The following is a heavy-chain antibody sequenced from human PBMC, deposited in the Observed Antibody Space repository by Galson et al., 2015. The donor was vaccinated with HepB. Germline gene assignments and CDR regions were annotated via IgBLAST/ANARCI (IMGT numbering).Heavy chain of an antibody. CDR1: GFTFSSYG. CDR2: IRYDGSNK. CDR3: AKDRRYSYGWHDAFDI. D-gene: IGHD5-18*01. V-gene: IGHV3-30*02. Sequence: LRLSCAASGFTFSSYGMHWVRQAPGKGLEWVAFIRYDGSNKYYADSVKGRFTISRDNSKNTLYLQMNSLRAEDTAVYYCAKDRRYSYGWHDAFDIWGQGTMVTVSS. J-gene: IGHJ3*02.